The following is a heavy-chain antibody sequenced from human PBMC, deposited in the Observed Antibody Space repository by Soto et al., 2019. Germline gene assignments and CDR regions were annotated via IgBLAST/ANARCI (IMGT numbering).Heavy chain of an antibody. CDR3: ARVRSSSWTEIDY. V-gene: IGHV4-39*01. Sequence: NPSETLSLTCTVSGGSISSSSYYWGWIRQPPGKGLEWIGSIYYSGSTYYNPSLKSRVTISVDTSKNQFSLKLSSVTAADTAVYYCARVRSSSWTEIDYWGQGTLVTVSS. CDR2: IYYSGST. D-gene: IGHD6-13*01. CDR1: GGSISSSSYY. J-gene: IGHJ4*02.